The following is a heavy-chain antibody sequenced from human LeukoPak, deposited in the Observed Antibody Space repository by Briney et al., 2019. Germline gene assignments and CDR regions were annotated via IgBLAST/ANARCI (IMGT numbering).Heavy chain of an antibody. J-gene: IGHJ6*04. CDR2: ITTSSSYI. CDR1: GFTFSSYE. CDR3: AELGITMIGGV. Sequence: GGSLRLSCAASGFTFSSYEMNWVRQAPGKGLEWVSSITTSSSYIYYADSVKGRFTISRDNAKNSLYLQMNSLRAEDTAVYYCAELGITMIGGVWGKGTTVTISS. V-gene: IGHV3-21*01. D-gene: IGHD3-10*02.